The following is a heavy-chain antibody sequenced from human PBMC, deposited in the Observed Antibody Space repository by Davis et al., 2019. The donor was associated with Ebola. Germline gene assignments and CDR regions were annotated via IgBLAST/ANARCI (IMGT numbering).Heavy chain of an antibody. CDR1: GFTVSSNY. Sequence: GESLKISCAASGFTVSSNYMSWVRQAPGKGLEWVSVIYRGGSTYYADSVKGRFTISRHNSKNTLYLQMNSLRAEDTAVYYCAARYYYYGMDVWGQGTTVTVSS. V-gene: IGHV3-53*04. CDR2: IYRGGST. CDR3: AARYYYYGMDV. J-gene: IGHJ6*02.